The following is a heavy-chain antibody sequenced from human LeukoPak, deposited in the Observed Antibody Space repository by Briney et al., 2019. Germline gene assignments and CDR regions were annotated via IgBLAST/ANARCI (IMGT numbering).Heavy chain of an antibody. CDR1: GFSFSSYA. CDR2: ISGSGSRA. CDR3: AKDSSVWSVGTPGSDH. V-gene: IGHV3-23*01. D-gene: IGHD6-19*01. Sequence: GGSLRLSCAASGFSFSSYAMSWVRQAPGKGLEWVSAISGSGSRAYSADSVKGRFTISRDNSKNTLYLQMNSLRAEDTAVYHCAKDSSVWSVGTPGSDHWGQGTLITVSS. J-gene: IGHJ4*02.